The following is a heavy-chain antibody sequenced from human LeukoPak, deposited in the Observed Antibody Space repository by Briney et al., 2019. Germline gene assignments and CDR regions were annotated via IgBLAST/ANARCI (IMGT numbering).Heavy chain of an antibody. J-gene: IGHJ4*02. CDR1: GYTFTTYG. CDR2: ISAYSGNT. Sequence: GASVKVPCKASGYTFTTYGITWVRQAPGQGLEWMGWISAYSGNTTYAQKLQGRVTMTTDTSTSSACMELRSLRSDDTAVYYCARAGGYFDSSGYFHFDYWGQGALVTVSS. D-gene: IGHD3-22*01. CDR3: ARAGGYFDSSGYFHFDY. V-gene: IGHV1-18*01.